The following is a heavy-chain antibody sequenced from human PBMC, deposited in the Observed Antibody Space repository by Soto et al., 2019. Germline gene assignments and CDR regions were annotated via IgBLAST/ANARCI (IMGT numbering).Heavy chain of an antibody. CDR1: GFSLPTRGKC. CDR2: IDWDDDK. V-gene: IGHV2-70*11. J-gene: IGHJ4*02. CDR3: ARNRNSIDS. Sequence: SGPTLVNPTQTLTLTCTFSGFSLPTRGKCVSWIRQPPGKALEWLARIDWDDDKYYSTSLKTRLTISKDTSKNQVVLTMTDMDPMDTATYYCARNRNSIDSWGQGTLVTVSS. D-gene: IGHD4-4*01.